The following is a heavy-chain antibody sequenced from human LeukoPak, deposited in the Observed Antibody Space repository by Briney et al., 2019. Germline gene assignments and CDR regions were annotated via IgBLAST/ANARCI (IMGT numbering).Heavy chain of an antibody. CDR2: MSPNSGNT. CDR1: GYTFTGYD. Sequence: ASVKVSCKASGYTFTGYDINWVRQATGQGLEWLGWMSPNSGNTGYAQKFQGRVTMTTDTSTSTAYMELRSLRSDDTAVYYCATANNYASTYYFDYWGQGTLVTVSS. CDR3: ATANNYASTYYFDY. V-gene: IGHV1-8*01. J-gene: IGHJ4*02. D-gene: IGHD1-1*01.